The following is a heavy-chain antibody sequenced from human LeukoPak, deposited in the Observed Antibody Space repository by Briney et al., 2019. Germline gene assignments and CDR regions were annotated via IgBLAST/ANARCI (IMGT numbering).Heavy chain of an antibody. J-gene: IGHJ4*02. Sequence: GGSLRLSCAASGFTFSSYAIHWVRQAPGKGLVWVSRINSDGSSTDYADSVKGRFTISRDNSKNTLYLQMNSLRAEDTAVYYCAKDRVAAAGEFDYWGQGTLVTVSS. V-gene: IGHV3-NL1*01. CDR2: INSDGSST. D-gene: IGHD6-13*01. CDR1: GFTFSSYA. CDR3: AKDRVAAAGEFDY.